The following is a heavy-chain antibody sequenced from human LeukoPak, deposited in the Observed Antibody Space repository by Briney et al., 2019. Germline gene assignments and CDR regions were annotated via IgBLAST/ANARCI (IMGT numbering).Heavy chain of an antibody. V-gene: IGHV3-7*01. Sequence: GGSLRLSCAASGFTFNSYWMNWVRQAPGKGLEWVANIKQDGSEKYYVDSVKGRFTISRDNAKNSLYLQMNSLRAEDTAVYYCARDGDRTWIQLWLNYFDYWGQGTLVTVSS. D-gene: IGHD5-18*01. J-gene: IGHJ4*02. CDR3: ARDGDRTWIQLWLNYFDY. CDR1: GFTFNSYW. CDR2: IKQDGSEK.